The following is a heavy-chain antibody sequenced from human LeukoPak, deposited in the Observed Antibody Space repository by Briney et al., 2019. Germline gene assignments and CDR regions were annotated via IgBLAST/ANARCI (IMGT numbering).Heavy chain of an antibody. Sequence: ASVKVSCKASGYTFTGYYMHWVRQAPGQGLEWMGRINPNSGGTNYVQKFQGRVTMTRDTSISTAYMELSRLKSDDTAVYYCAREGGAYCSSTSCSFEKYNWFDPWGQGTLVTVSS. CDR2: INPNSGGT. J-gene: IGHJ5*02. V-gene: IGHV1-2*06. CDR3: AREGGAYCSSTSCSFEKYNWFDP. CDR1: GYTFTGYY. D-gene: IGHD2-2*01.